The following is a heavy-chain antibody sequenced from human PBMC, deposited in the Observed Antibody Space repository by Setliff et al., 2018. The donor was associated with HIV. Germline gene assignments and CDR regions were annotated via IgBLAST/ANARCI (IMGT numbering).Heavy chain of an antibody. CDR2: IYYSGST. CDR1: GGSISSGGYY. V-gene: IGHV4-31*03. CDR3: ARGTLYYYDTGGYSYFDY. J-gene: IGHJ4*02. Sequence: PSETLSLTCTVSGGSISSGGYYWSWIRQHPGKGLEWIGYIYYSGSTYYNPSLKSRVTISVDTSKNQFPLKLSSVTAADTAVFYCARGTLYYYDTGGYSYFDYWGQGTLVTVSS. D-gene: IGHD3-22*01.